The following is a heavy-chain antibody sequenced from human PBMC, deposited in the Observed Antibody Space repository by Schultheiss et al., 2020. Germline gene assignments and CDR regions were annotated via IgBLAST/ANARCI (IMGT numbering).Heavy chain of an antibody. CDR3: AINLYSWWFDP. D-gene: IGHD2-21*01. CDR2: IGTAGDP. V-gene: IGHV3-23*01. Sequence: GGSLRLSCAASGFTFSNAWMNWVRQAPGKGLEWVSAIGTAGDPYYPGSVKGRFTISRDNSKNTLYLQMNSLRAEDTAVYYCAINLYSWWFDPWGQGTLVTVSS. CDR1: GFTFSNAW. J-gene: IGHJ5*02.